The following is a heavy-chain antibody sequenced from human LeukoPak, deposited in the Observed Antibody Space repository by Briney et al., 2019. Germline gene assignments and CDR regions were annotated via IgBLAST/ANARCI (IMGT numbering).Heavy chain of an antibody. Sequence: SETLSLTCTVSGGSISSGDYYWSWIRQPPGKGLEWIGYIYYSGSTYYNPSLKSRVTISVDTSKNQFSLKLSSVTAADTAVYYCARAGVVPAASWFDPWGQGTLVTVSS. CDR3: ARAGVVPAASWFDP. J-gene: IGHJ5*02. CDR2: IYYSGST. CDR1: GGSISSGDYY. D-gene: IGHD2-2*01. V-gene: IGHV4-30-4*01.